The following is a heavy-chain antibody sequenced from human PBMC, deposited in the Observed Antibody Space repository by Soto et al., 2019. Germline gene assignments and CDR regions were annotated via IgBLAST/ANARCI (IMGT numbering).Heavy chain of an antibody. CDR3: AKLGSSSWSPHYYFDY. V-gene: IGHV3-23*01. J-gene: IGHJ4*02. Sequence: EVQLLESGGGLVQPGGSLRLSCAASGFTFNNYAMGRVRQAPGKGLEWVSAITDSGDDTYYIDSVKGRFTISRDNSKSTLYLQMNSLRAEDTAIYYCAKLGSSSWSPHYYFDYWGQGTLVTVSS. CDR2: ITDSGDDT. D-gene: IGHD2-2*01. CDR1: GFTFNNYA.